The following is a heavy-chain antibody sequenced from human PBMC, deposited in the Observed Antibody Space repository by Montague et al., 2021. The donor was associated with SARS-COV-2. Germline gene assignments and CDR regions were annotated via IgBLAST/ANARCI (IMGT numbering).Heavy chain of an antibody. Sequence: SETLSLTCAVSGGSISSSNWWIGEIHHSGGTNYNPSLKSRVTMSVDRSKNHFSLRLSSVTAADTAMYYCARGGYGGWTGYYFDYWGQGTLVTVSS. CDR2: IHHSGGT. J-gene: IGHJ4*02. V-gene: IGHV4-4*02. CDR3: ARGGYGGWTGYYFDY. D-gene: IGHD4/OR15-4a*01. CDR1: GGSISSSNW.